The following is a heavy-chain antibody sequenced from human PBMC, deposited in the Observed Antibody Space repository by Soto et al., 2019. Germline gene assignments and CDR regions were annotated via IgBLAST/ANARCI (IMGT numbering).Heavy chain of an antibody. Sequence: EVQLVESGGGLVQPGRSLRLSCAASGFTFDDYAMHWVRQAPGKGLEWVSGISWNSGSIGYADSVKGRFTISRDNAKNSLYLQMNSLRAEDTALYYCAKEGEMDKNGGFDYWGQGTLVTVSS. CDR1: GFTFDDYA. CDR2: ISWNSGSI. CDR3: AKEGEMDKNGGFDY. V-gene: IGHV3-9*01. J-gene: IGHJ4*02. D-gene: IGHD2-8*01.